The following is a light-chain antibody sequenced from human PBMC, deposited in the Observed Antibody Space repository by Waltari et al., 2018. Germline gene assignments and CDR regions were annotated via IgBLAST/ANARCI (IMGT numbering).Light chain of an antibody. CDR1: QGISNY. V-gene: IGKV1-17*01. CDR3: LQYNRAPRT. CDR2: DAS. Sequence: DIQMTQSPSSLSASVGDRVTITCRASQGISNYLNWYQQKPGKAPKRLFYDASSLQSGVPSRFSGRGCGTVFNLKISSLQPEDFATYDGLQYNRAPRTLGGGTKVEIK. J-gene: IGKJ4*01.